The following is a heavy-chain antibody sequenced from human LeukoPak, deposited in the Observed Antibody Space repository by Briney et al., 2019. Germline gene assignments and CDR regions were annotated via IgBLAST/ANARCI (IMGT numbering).Heavy chain of an antibody. V-gene: IGHV3-13*01. CDR2: IDTSGST. CDR3: VIGVHEAGTWFGPLDY. Sequence: PGGSLSLSCAPSGFTFSIYDMHWVRQATGKGLEWVSAIDTSGSTYYPASVNSRFSISRDNARNSLYLQMNSLTGGDTAVYYCVIGVHEAGTWFGPLDYWGAGILVTVSS. D-gene: IGHD3-10*01. J-gene: IGHJ4*02. CDR1: GFTFSIYD.